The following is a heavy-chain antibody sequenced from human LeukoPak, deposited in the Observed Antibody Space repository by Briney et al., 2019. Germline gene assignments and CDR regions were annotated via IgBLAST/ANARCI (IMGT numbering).Heavy chain of an antibody. Sequence: GGSLRLSCAASGFTFSSYAMHWVRQAPGKGLEWVAVISYDGSNKYYADSVKGRFTISRDNSKNTLYLQMNGLRAEDTAVYYCARDPSLWFGELSPHYYFDYWGQGTLVTVSS. V-gene: IGHV3-30*04. CDR3: ARDPSLWFGELSPHYYFDY. J-gene: IGHJ4*02. CDR2: ISYDGSNK. CDR1: GFTFSSYA. D-gene: IGHD3-10*01.